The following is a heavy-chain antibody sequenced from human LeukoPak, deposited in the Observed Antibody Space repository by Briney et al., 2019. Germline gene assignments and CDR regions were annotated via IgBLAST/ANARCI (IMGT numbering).Heavy chain of an antibody. V-gene: IGHV4-39*01. Sequence: SETLSLTCSVSGGSIISSNYYWGWIRQPPGKGLEWIGSIYQSGSGSSYYNPSLKSRVTISGDTSKNQFFLRLSSVTAADTAVYYCASTLRFLPYRRFDYWGQEPWSPSPQ. CDR2: IYQSGSGSS. CDR1: GGSIISSNYY. CDR3: ASTLRFLPYRRFDY. D-gene: IGHD3-3*01. J-gene: IGHJ4*01.